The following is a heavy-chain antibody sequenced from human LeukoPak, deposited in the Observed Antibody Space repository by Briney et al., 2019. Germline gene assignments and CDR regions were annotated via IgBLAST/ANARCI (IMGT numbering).Heavy chain of an antibody. D-gene: IGHD3-9*01. CDR2: XXXXGGST. V-gene: IGHV3-23*01. CDR1: GFTFSSYA. J-gene: IGHJ3*02. CDR3: AKAYYDILTGYYAPDAFDI. Sequence: GASLRLSCAASGFTFSSYAMSWVRQAPGKGLXXXXXXXXXGGSTYYADSVRGRFTISRDNSKNTLYLQMNSLRAEDTAVYYCAKAYYDILTGYYAPDAFDIWGQGTMVTVSS.